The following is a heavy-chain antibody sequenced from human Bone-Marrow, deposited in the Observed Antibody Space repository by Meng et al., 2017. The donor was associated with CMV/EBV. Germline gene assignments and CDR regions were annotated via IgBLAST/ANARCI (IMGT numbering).Heavy chain of an antibody. CDR2: IYSGGST. V-gene: IGHV3-66*02. CDR3: ARDLRAAAFDD. D-gene: IGHD6-13*01. CDR1: GFTVSSNY. Sequence: GGSLRLSCAASGFTVSSNYMSWVRQAPGKGLEWVSVIYSGGSTYYADSVKGRFTISRDNSKNTLYLQMNSLRAEDTAVYYCARDLRAAAFDDWGHGTLVTVSS. J-gene: IGHJ4*01.